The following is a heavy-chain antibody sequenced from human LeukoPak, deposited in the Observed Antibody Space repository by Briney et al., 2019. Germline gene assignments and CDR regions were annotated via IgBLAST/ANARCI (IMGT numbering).Heavy chain of an antibody. CDR3: TTDKVLLSFGEFHRVDWFDP. Sequence: NPGGSLRLSCAASGFTFSSAWMSWVRQAPGKGLEWVGRIKSKTDGGTTDYAAPVKGRFTISRDDSKNTLYLQMNSLKTEDTAVYYCTTDKVLLSFGEFHRVDWFDPWGQGTLVTVSS. CDR1: GFTFSSAW. J-gene: IGHJ5*02. CDR2: IKSKTDGGTT. D-gene: IGHD3-10*01. V-gene: IGHV3-15*01.